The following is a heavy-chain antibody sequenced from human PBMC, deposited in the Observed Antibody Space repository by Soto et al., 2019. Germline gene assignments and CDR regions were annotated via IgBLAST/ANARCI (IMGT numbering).Heavy chain of an antibody. Sequence: GGSLRLSCAASGFTFSSYAMSWVRQAPGKGLEWVSAISGSGGSTYYADSVKGRFTISRDNSKNTLYLQMNSLRAEDTAVYYCAKDQNDYGDSGGDYWGQGTLVTVSS. CDR3: AKDQNDYGDSGGDY. CDR1: GFTFSSYA. CDR2: ISGSGGST. D-gene: IGHD4-17*01. J-gene: IGHJ4*02. V-gene: IGHV3-23*01.